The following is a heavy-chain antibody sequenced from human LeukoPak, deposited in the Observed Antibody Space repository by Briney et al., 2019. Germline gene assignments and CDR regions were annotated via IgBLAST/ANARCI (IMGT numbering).Heavy chain of an antibody. CDR3: ARLEFVNIVVVPAAMHFDY. D-gene: IGHD2-2*01. CDR1: GGSISSYY. J-gene: IGHJ4*02. CDR2: IYYSGST. Sequence: SETLSLTCTVSGGSISSYYWSWIRQPPGKGLEWIGYIYYSGSTNYNPSLKSRVTISVDTSKNQFSLKLSSVTAADTAVYYCARLEFVNIVVVPAAMHFDYWGQGTLVTVSS. V-gene: IGHV4-59*08.